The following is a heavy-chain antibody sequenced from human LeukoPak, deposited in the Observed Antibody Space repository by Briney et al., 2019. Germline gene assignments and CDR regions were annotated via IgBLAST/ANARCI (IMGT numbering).Heavy chain of an antibody. J-gene: IGHJ1*01. CDR2: INHSGST. V-gene: IGHV4-34*01. CDR3: SSWYGAEYFQH. CDR1: GGSIRSYY. Sequence: SETLSLTCTVSGGSIRSYYWSWIRQPPGKGLEWIGEINHSGSTNYNPSLKSRVTISVDTSKNQFSLKLSSVTAADTAVYYCSSWYGAEYFQHWGQGTLVTVSS. D-gene: IGHD6-13*01.